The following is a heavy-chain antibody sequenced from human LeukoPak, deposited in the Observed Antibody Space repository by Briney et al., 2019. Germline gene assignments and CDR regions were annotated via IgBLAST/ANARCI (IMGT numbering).Heavy chain of an antibody. D-gene: IGHD1-26*01. J-gene: IGHJ6*03. CDR1: GYTFTSYA. V-gene: IGHV7-4-1*02. Sequence: ASVKVSCKASGYTFTSYAMNWVRQAPGQGLEWMGWINTNTGNPTYAQGFTGRFVFSLDTSVSTAYLQISSLKAEDTAVYYCARTYSGSYRPGDYYYYMDVWGKGTTVTVPS. CDR2: INTNTGNP. CDR3: ARTYSGSYRPGDYYYYMDV.